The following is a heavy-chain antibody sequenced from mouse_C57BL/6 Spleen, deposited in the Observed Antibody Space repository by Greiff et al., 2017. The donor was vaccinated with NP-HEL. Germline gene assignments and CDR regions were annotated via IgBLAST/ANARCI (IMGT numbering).Heavy chain of an antibody. J-gene: IGHJ2*01. Sequence: QVQLQQSGAELVKPGASVKISCKASGYAFSSYWLNWVKQRPGTGLEWIGQIYPGDGDTNYNGKFKGKATLTADKSSSTAYMQLSSLTSEDSAVYFCARYGGLYYFDYWGQGTTLTVSS. D-gene: IGHD1-1*01. V-gene: IGHV1-80*01. CDR2: IYPGDGDT. CDR3: ARYGGLYYFDY. CDR1: GYAFSSYW.